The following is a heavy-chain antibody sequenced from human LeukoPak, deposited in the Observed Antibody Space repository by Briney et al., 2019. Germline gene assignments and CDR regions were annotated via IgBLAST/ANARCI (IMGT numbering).Heavy chain of an antibody. D-gene: IGHD1-26*01. CDR3: ASRQWELTYSDY. J-gene: IGHJ4*02. Sequence: SETLSLTCTVSGGSISSDNYYWGWIRQPPGKRLEWIGSMYYSGSTYYNPSLKSRVTISVDTSKNHFSLRLSSVTAADTAVYYCASRQWELTYSDYWGQGILVTVSS. CDR1: GGSISSDNYY. V-gene: IGHV4-39*02. CDR2: MYYSGST.